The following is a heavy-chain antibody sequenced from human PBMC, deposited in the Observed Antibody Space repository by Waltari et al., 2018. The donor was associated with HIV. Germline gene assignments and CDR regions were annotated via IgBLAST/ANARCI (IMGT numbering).Heavy chain of an antibody. D-gene: IGHD1-26*01. V-gene: IGHV4-31*03. J-gene: IGHJ1*01. Sequence: QIYLLESGPRLVKASQTLSLTCTVSGGSINSGVDYWSWVRQQPGKGLEWIGHIYYTGSTTYNPSLRSRVAMSVDASKKQFSLRLSSVTAADTALYFCANIGSSWYRPLKYFQHWGHGTLVTVSS. CDR2: IYYTGST. CDR1: GGSINSGVDY. CDR3: ANIGSSWYRPLKYFQH.